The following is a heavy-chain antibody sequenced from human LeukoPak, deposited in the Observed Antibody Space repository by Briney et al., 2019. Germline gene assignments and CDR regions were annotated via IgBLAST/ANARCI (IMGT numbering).Heavy chain of an antibody. D-gene: IGHD2-15*01. CDR2: INWNGGST. Sequence: GGSLRLSCAASGFTFDDYGMSWVRQAPGKGLEWVSGINWNGGSTGYADSVKGRFTISRDNAKNSLYLQMNSLRAEDTALYYCARRYCSGGSCYAALYYYYMDVWGKGTTATVSS. V-gene: IGHV3-20*04. CDR3: ARRYCSGGSCYAALYYYYMDV. J-gene: IGHJ6*03. CDR1: GFTFDDYG.